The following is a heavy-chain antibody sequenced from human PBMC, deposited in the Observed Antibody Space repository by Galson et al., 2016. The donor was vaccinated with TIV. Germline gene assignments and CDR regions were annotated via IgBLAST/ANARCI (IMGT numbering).Heavy chain of an antibody. CDR2: IKHNGYEK. CDR3: ARELRQDDFDI. J-gene: IGHJ3*02. CDR1: GFTFSSYW. Sequence: SLRLSCAASGFTFSSYWISWVRQAPGKGLEWVANIKHNGYEKYYVDSVRGRFTISRDNAENSLYLLQMNSLRAEDTAVYYCARELRQDDFDIWGQGTMVTVSS. V-gene: IGHV3-7*01. D-gene: IGHD6-25*01.